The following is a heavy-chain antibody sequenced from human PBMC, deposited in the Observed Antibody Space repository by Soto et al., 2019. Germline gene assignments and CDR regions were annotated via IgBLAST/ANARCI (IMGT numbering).Heavy chain of an antibody. CDR1: GYTFTSYG. CDR3: ARGYCSGGSCLSFDY. CDR2: ISAYNGNT. Sequence: VKVSCKASGYTFTSYGISWVRQAPGQGLEWMGWISAYNGNTNYAQKLQGRVTMTTDISTSTAYMELRSLRSDDTAVYYCARGYCSGGSCLSFDYWGQGTLVTVSS. V-gene: IGHV1-18*01. D-gene: IGHD2-15*01. J-gene: IGHJ4*02.